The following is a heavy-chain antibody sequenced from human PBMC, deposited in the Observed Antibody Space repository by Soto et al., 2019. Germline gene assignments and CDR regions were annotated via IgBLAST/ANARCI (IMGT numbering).Heavy chain of an antibody. D-gene: IGHD2-15*01. Sequence: SVKVSCKASGGTFSSYAISWVRQAPGQGLEWMGGIIPIFGTANYAQKFQGRVTITADKSTSTAYMELSSLRSEDTAVYYCARSYCSGGSCHGRVYFDYWGQGTLVTVSS. V-gene: IGHV1-69*06. CDR1: GGTFSSYA. CDR2: IIPIFGTA. J-gene: IGHJ4*02. CDR3: ARSYCSGGSCHGRVYFDY.